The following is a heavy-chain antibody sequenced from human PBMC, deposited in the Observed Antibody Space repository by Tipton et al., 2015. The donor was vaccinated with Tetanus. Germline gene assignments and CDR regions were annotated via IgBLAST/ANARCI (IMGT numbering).Heavy chain of an antibody. V-gene: IGHV1-18*01. CDR3: ARDYCSSTSCYYYYYGMDV. Sequence: QSGAEVKKPGASMKVSCKAFGYIFTSYGISWVRQAPGQGLEWMGWISGNNGDTKYAQNLQGRVTITRDTSASTAYMELSSLRSEDTAVYYCARDYCSSTSCYYYYYGMDVWGQGTTVTVSS. D-gene: IGHD2-2*01. J-gene: IGHJ6*02. CDR1: GYIFTSYG. CDR2: ISGNNGDT.